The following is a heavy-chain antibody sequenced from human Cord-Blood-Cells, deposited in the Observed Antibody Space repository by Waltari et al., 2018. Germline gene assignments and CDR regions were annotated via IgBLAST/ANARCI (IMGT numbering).Heavy chain of an antibody. D-gene: IGHD2-2*01. CDR1: SGYY. CDR2: INHSGST. Sequence: QVQLQQWGAGLLKPSETLSFSGYYWSWIRQPPGKGLEWIGEINHSGSTNYNPSLKSRGTISVDTSKNQFSLKLSSVTAADTAVYYCASLGCSSTSCYWFDPWGQGTLVTVSS. CDR3: ASLGCSSTSCYWFDP. V-gene: IGHV4-34*01. J-gene: IGHJ5*02.